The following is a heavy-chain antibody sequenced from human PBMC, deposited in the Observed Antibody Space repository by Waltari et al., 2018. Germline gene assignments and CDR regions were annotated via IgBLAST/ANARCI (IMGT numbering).Heavy chain of an antibody. CDR1: GFAVSSHS. D-gene: IGHD1-26*01. CDR2: ISGIRSTI. CDR3: ATVGVENQWELLRYDY. V-gene: IGHV3-48*02. Sequence: EVQLVESGGGLVQPGGSMRLSCEASGFAVSSHSMNWVRQAPGKGLEWVSYISGIRSTIHYADSVKGRFTISRDNANNSLYLQMNSLRDEDTAVYYCATVGVENQWELLRYDYWGQGTLVTVSS. J-gene: IGHJ4*02.